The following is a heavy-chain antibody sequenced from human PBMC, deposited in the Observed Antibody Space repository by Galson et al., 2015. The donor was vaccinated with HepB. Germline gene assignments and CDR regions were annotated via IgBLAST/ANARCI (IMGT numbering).Heavy chain of an antibody. J-gene: IGHJ4*02. CDR2: IDPTDSYT. D-gene: IGHD2-21*01. Sequence: QSGAEVKKPGESLTISCTASGYTFANYWISWVRQMPGKGLEWMGRIDPTDSYTNYRPSFQGHVTISVDKSTSTAFLHWSSLQASDTAVYYCVKACRGGGNCFYFQSWGQGTLVTVSS. V-gene: IGHV5-10-1*01. CDR3: VKACRGGGNCFYFQS. CDR1: GYTFANYW.